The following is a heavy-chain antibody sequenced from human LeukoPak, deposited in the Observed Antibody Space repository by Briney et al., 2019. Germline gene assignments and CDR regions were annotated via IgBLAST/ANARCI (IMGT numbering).Heavy chain of an antibody. CDR1: GYTFTSYD. Sequence: SVKVSCKASGYTFTSYDINWVRQATGQGLEWMGGIIPIFGTANYAQKFQGRVTITADESTSTAYMELSSLRSEDTAVYYCARDRENWVYDYWGQGTLVTVSS. V-gene: IGHV1-69*13. CDR2: IIPIFGTA. J-gene: IGHJ4*02. CDR3: ARDRENWVYDY. D-gene: IGHD6-13*01.